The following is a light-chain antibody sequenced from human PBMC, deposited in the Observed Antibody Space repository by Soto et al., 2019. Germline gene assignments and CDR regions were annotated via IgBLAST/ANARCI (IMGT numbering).Light chain of an antibody. CDR2: GAS. CDR1: QSVRSE. CDR3: QQYERWPPLT. Sequence: EIVMTQSPASLSVSPGERVTLSCRASQSVRSELAWYQQKSGQPPRLLIYGASTRATGIPARFSGSGSGTEFTLTINDLQSEDFAVYYCQQYERWPPLTFGGGTKVHIK. V-gene: IGKV3-15*01. J-gene: IGKJ4*01.